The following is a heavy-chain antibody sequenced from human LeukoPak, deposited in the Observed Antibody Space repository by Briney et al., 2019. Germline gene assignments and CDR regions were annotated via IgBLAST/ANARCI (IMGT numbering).Heavy chain of an antibody. CDR1: GGSFSSYF. CDR2: IYYSGST. CDR3: ARGAGKYYFHGMDV. Sequence: SETLSLTCTVSGGSFSSYFWNWIRQPPGKGLEWIGHIYYSGSTNFNPSLKSRVTLSLDTSKNQFSLKLISVTAADTAVYYCARGAGKYYFHGMDVWGQGTTVTVSS. V-gene: IGHV4-59*01. J-gene: IGHJ6*02.